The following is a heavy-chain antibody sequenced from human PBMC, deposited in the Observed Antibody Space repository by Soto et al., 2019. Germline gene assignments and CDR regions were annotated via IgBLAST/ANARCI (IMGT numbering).Heavy chain of an antibody. J-gene: IGHJ4*02. V-gene: IGHV4-30-4*01. CDR2: IYNSVNT. CDR3: ARGPSGDKVDS. D-gene: IGHD3-10*01. Sequence: QVQLQESGPGLVEPSQTLSLTCTVSGDSISNGYYTWSWIRQPPGKDLEWIGHIYNSVNTYSNPSLKSRVTISAARSKNQLSLKLRSVTAADTAVYYCARGPSGDKVDSWGQGTLVTVSS. CDR1: GDSISNGYYT.